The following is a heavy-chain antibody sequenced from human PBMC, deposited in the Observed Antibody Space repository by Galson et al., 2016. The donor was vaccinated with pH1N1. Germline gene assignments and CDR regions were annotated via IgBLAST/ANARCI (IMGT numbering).Heavy chain of an antibody. V-gene: IGHV6-1*01. CDR3: AREGVTESGRWENAFAI. Sequence: CAISGDSVSSIDAAWNWIRQSPSGGLKWLGRTYYRSRWIYDYAGSVSGRITINPDTSKNQFSLQLSSVTPEDTAVYYCAREGVTESGRWENAFAIWGQGTMVTVS. J-gene: IGHJ3*02. CDR2: TYYRSRWIY. CDR1: GDSVSSIDAA. D-gene: IGHD1-26*01.